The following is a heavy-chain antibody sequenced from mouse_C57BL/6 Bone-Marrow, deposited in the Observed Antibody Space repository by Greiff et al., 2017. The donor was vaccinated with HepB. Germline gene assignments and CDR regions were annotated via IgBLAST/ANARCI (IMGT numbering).Heavy chain of an antibody. D-gene: IGHD2-3*01. CDR1: GYTFTSYW. V-gene: IGHV1-62-3*01. J-gene: IGHJ4*01. CDR3: ARKGGDGYYYAMDY. Sequence: QVQLQQPGAELVKPGASVKLSCKASGYTFTSYWMHWVKQRPGRGLEWIGRIDPNSGGTKYNEKFKGKATLTAEKSSSTAYMQLSSLTSEDSAVYFCARKGGDGYYYAMDYWGQGTSVTVSS. CDR2: IDPNSGGT.